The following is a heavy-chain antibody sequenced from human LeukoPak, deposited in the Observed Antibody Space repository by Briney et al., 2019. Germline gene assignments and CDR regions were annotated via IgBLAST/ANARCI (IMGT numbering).Heavy chain of an antibody. D-gene: IGHD5/OR15-5a*01. Sequence: ASVKVSCKASGYTFTGYYMHWVRQAPGQGLEWMGRINPDSGGTNYAQKFQGRVTMTRDTSISTAYMEVSRLRSADTAVYYCAREVSGPRGLLYYYYMDVWGRGTTVTVSS. V-gene: IGHV1-2*06. CDR1: GYTFTGYY. CDR3: AREVSGPRGLLYYYYMDV. CDR2: INPDSGGT. J-gene: IGHJ6*03.